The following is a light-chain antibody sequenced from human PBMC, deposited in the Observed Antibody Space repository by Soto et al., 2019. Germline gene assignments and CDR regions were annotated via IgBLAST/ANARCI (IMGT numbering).Light chain of an antibody. CDR3: QQSYSSPRT. V-gene: IGKV1-39*01. J-gene: IGKJ4*01. Sequence: DIQLTQSPSSLSASLGDRVTITCRARQSSSSYLNWYQQKPGQAPKLLIYAASSWDSGVPARFSGSGSGTDFTLTISSLQPEDFATYYCQQSYSSPRTFGGGTKVDIK. CDR1: QSSSSY. CDR2: AAS.